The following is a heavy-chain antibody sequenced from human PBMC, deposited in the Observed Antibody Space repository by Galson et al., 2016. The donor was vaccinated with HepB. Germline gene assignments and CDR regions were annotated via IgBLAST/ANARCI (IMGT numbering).Heavy chain of an antibody. V-gene: IGHV1-69*06. CDR3: AREGNIAVAATGWFDP. J-gene: IGHJ5*02. CDR2: IVPKFDTA. D-gene: IGHD2-15*01. CDR1: GGTFSSYP. Sequence: SVKVSCKASGGTFSSYPISWVRQAPGQGLEWVGGIVPKFDTATYAQKFQGRVTITADKSTSSAYMELRSLRFEDTAVYYCAREGNIAVAATGWFDPWGQGTLVTVSS.